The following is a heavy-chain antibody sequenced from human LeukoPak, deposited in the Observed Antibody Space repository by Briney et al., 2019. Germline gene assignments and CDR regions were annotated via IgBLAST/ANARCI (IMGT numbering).Heavy chain of an antibody. J-gene: IGHJ1*01. D-gene: IGHD6-13*01. CDR2: ISAYNGNT. CDR1: GYAFTNYT. Sequence: ASVKVTCKASGYAFTNYTISWVRQAPGQGLEWMGWISAYNGNTKNAQNLQGRVTMTTDTSTTTAYMELRSLKSDDTAVYYCARWHSTRWPDYFQHWGQGTLVTVSS. V-gene: IGHV1-18*01. CDR3: ARWHSTRWPDYFQH.